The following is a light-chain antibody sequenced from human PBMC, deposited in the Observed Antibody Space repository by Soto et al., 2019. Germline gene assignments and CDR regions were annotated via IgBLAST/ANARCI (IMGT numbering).Light chain of an antibody. CDR2: DTS. CDR3: QQYGSSPGT. V-gene: IGKV3-20*01. J-gene: IGKJ1*01. Sequence: ESVLTQSPRTVSLSPLERATLSCRSSQSVRDNYLAWYQQKPGQAPSLLIFDTSRRATGIPDRFTGSGSGTDFALTISRVEPQDIAVYFCQQYGSSPGTFGQGTKVDIK. CDR1: QSVRDNY.